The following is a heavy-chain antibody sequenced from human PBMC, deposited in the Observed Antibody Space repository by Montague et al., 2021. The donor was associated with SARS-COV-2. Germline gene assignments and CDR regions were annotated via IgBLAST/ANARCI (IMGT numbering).Heavy chain of an antibody. V-gene: IGHV4-34*01. J-gene: IGHJ1*01. D-gene: IGHD6-13*01. CDR2: INRSGST. CDR1: GGSFGVHY. Sequence: SETLSLTCAVYGGSFGVHYWSWVRQPPGKGLEWIGEINRSGSTNFNPSLKSRFTISVDTSKNQFSLKLTSVTAADTAVYFCTDGFTSWSVAGYWGQGTLVTVSS. CDR3: TDGFTSWSVAGY.